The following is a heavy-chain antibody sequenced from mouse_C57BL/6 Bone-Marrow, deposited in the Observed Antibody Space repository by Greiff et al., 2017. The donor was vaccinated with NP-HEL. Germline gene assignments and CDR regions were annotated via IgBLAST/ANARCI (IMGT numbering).Heavy chain of an antibody. Sequence: VHLVESGPGLVQPSQSLSITCTVSGFSLTSYGVHWVRQSPGKGLEWLGVIWRGGSTDYNAAFMSRLSITKDNSKSQVFFKMNSLQADDTAIYYCAKGDYDDYYAMDYWGQGTSVTVSS. D-gene: IGHD2-4*01. CDR1: GFSLTSYG. CDR3: AKGDYDDYYAMDY. J-gene: IGHJ4*01. CDR2: IWRGGST. V-gene: IGHV2-5*01.